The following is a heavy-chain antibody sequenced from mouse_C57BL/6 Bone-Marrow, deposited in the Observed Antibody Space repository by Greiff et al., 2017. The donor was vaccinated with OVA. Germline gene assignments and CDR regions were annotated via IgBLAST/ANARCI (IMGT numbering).Heavy chain of an antibody. CDR3: ARGDYPGARFAY. D-gene: IGHD1-1*02. V-gene: IGHV1-50*01. CDR1: GYTFTSYW. J-gene: IGHJ3*01. CDR2: IDPSDSYT. Sequence: QVQLKQPGAELVKPGASVKLSCKASGYTFTSYWMQWVKQRPGQGLEWIGEIDPSDSYTNYNQKFKGKATLTVDTSSSTAYMQLSSLTSEDSAVYYCARGDYPGARFAYWGQGTLVTVSA.